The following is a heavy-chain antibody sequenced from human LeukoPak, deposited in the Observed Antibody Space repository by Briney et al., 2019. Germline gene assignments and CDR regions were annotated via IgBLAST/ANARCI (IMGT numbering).Heavy chain of an antibody. D-gene: IGHD6-6*01. CDR1: GDSISNINYY. CDR2: LSHIGST. CDR3: ARRGRHSSNSFDY. J-gene: IGHJ4*02. V-gene: IGHV4-39*01. Sequence: SETLSLTCIVSGDSISNINYYWAWIRQPPGKGLEWIGDLSHIGSTYSNPSLKSRVTISIDTSKNQFSLKLNSVTAADTAVYSCARRGRHSSNSFDYWGQGTLVTVSS.